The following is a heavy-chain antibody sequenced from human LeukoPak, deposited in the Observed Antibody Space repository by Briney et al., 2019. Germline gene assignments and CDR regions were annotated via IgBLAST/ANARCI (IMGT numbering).Heavy chain of an antibody. CDR1: GFTFSSYA. CDR3: ARGGWFGELTYDY. J-gene: IGHJ4*02. CDR2: ISYDGSNK. Sequence: PGGSLRLSCAASGFTFSSYAMHWVRQAPGKGLEWVAVISYDGSNKYYADSVKGRFTISRDNSKNTLYLQMNSLRAEDTAVYYCARGGWFGELTYDYWGQGTLVTVSS. V-gene: IGHV3-30-3*01. D-gene: IGHD3-10*01.